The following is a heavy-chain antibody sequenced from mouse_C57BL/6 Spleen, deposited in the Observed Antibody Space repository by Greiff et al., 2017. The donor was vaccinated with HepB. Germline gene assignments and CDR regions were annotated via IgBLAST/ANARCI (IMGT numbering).Heavy chain of an antibody. CDR2: INPGSGGT. Sequence: QVQLQQSGAELVRPGTSVKVSCKASGYAFTNYLIEWVKQRPGQGLEWIGVINPGSGGTNYNEKFKGKATLTADKSSSTAYMELSSLTSEDSAVYFCARRGYSNYPYAMDYWGQGTSVTVSS. V-gene: IGHV1-54*01. J-gene: IGHJ4*01. CDR3: ARRGYSNYPYAMDY. D-gene: IGHD2-5*01. CDR1: GYAFTNYL.